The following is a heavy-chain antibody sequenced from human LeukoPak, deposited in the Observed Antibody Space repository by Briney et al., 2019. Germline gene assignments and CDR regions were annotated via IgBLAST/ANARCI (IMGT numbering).Heavy chain of an antibody. CDR1: GYTFIDYY. V-gene: IGHV1-2*06. CDR3: ARGIGYFYALDV. D-gene: IGHD3-16*01. Sequence: GASVKVSCTASGYTFIDYYIHWVRQAPGQGLEWMGRINPKSGGPDYEQKFQGRVTMTRDTSISTAYMELSRLTSDDTAVYYCARGIGYFYALDVWGQGTTVTVSS. CDR2: INPKSGGP. J-gene: IGHJ6*02.